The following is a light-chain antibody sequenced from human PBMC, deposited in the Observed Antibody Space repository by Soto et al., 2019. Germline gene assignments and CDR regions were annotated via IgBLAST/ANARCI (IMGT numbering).Light chain of an antibody. V-gene: IGKV1-5*03. CDR2: KAS. CDR1: QSISSW. Sequence: DIQMTQSPSTLSASVGDRVTITCRASQSISSWLTWYQQKPGKAPKLLIYKASSLESGVPSRFSGSGSGTEFTLTISSLQPDDFATYYCQLYNSYSRTFGQGTKVEIK. J-gene: IGKJ1*01. CDR3: QLYNSYSRT.